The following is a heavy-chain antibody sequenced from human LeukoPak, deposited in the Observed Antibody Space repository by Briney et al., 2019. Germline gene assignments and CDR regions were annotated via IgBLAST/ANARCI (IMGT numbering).Heavy chain of an antibody. J-gene: IGHJ4*02. V-gene: IGHV1-69*13. CDR1: GGTFSSYA. CDR2: IIPIFGTA. Sequence: GASVKVSCKASGGTFSSYAISWVRQAPGQGLERMGGIIPIFGTANYAQKFQGRVTITADESTSTAYMELSSLRSEDTAVYYCARDFDSTVPTLGYWGQGTLVTVSS. D-gene: IGHD4-17*01. CDR3: ARDFDSTVPTLGY.